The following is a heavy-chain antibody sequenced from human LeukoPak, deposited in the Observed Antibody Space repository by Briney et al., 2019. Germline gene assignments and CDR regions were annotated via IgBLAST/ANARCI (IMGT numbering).Heavy chain of an antibody. D-gene: IGHD3-22*01. CDR3: ARALDVNYDSSGYYYGDDAFDI. CDR2: IYTSGST. CDR1: GGSISSYY. J-gene: IGHJ3*02. Sequence: PSETLSLTCTVSGGSISSYYWSWIRQPAGKGLEWIGRIYTSGSTNYNPPLKSRVTMSVDTSKNQFSLKLSSVTAADTAVYYCARALDVNYDSSGYYYGDDAFDIWGQGTMVTVSS. V-gene: IGHV4-4*07.